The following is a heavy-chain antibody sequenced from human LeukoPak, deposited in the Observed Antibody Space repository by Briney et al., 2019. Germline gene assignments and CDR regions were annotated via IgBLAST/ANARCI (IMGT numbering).Heavy chain of an antibody. CDR2: IYCSGGI. CDR1: GGSISSSNYY. J-gene: IGHJ4*02. Sequence: SETLSLTCTVSGGSISSSNYYWGWIRQPPGKGLEWIVSIYCSGGIYYNPSLKSRVTISVDTSKNQFSLKLSSVTAADTAVYYCARRLTVDKYYFDDWGQGTLVTASS. CDR3: ARRLTVDKYYFDD. D-gene: IGHD4-23*01. V-gene: IGHV4-39*07.